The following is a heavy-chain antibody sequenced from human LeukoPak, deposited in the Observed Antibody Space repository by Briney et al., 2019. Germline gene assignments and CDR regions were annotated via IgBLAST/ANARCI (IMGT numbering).Heavy chain of an antibody. V-gene: IGHV3-20*04. J-gene: IGHJ1*01. Sequence: GGSLRLSCAASGFTFDDYGMSWVRQAPGKGLEWVSGINWNSGVTGYADSVKGRFNISRDNAKNSLFLQMNSLRDEDTAFYYCARGDGPTVTADYFQNWGQGTLVTVS. D-gene: IGHD4-17*01. CDR3: ARGDGPTVTADYFQN. CDR1: GFTFDDYG. CDR2: INWNSGVT.